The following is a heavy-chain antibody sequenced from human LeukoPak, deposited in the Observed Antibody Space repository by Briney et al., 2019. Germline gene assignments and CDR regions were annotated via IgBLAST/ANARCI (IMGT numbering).Heavy chain of an antibody. CDR1: GYTFTSYG. D-gene: IGHD3-10*01. CDR3: AREIGGPDQFDP. CDR2: ISAYNGNT. J-gene: IGHJ5*02. Sequence: ASVTVSCTASGYTFTSYGISWVRQAPGQGLEWMGWISAYNGNTNYAQKLQGRVTMTTDTSTSTAYMELRSLRSDDTAVYYCAREIGGPDQFDPWGQGTLVTVSS. V-gene: IGHV1-18*01.